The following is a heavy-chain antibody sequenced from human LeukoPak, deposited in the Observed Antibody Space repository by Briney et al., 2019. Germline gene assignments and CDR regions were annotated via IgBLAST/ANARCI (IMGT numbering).Heavy chain of an antibody. D-gene: IGHD6-6*01. CDR1: GGSFSGYY. V-gene: IGHV4-34*01. Sequence: SETLSLTSAVYGGSFSGYYWSWIRQPPGKGLEWIGEINLSGSTNYNPSLKSRVTISVDTSKNQFSLKLSSVTAADTAVYYCARESSEYSSSSGGNVGVCWFDPWGQGTLVTVSS. CDR3: ARESSEYSSSSGGNVGVCWFDP. J-gene: IGHJ5*02. CDR2: INLSGST.